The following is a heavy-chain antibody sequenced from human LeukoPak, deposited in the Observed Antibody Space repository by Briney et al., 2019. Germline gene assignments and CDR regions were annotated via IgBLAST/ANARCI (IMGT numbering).Heavy chain of an antibody. J-gene: IGHJ4*02. V-gene: IGHV3-23*01. CDR1: GFTFSSYA. CDR3: AKVGLRYSSSWNGSRSDY. Sequence: GGSLRLSCAASGFTFSSYAMSWVRQAPGKGLEWVSAISGSGGSTYYADSVKGRFTISRDNSKNTLYLQMNSLRAEDTAVYYCAKVGLRYSSSWNGSRSDYWGQGTLVTVSP. D-gene: IGHD6-13*01. CDR2: ISGSGGST.